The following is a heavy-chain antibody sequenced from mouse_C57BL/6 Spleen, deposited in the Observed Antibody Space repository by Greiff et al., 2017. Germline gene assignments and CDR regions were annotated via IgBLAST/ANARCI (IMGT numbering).Heavy chain of an antibody. CDR2: INPSSGYT. D-gene: IGHD1-1*01. CDR3: ARTTTVVADWYFDV. J-gene: IGHJ1*03. CDR1: GYTFTSYT. Sequence: VQLKQSGAELARPGASVKMSCKASGYTFTSYTMHWVKQRPGQGLEWIGYINPSSGYTKYNQKFKDKATLTADKSSSTAYMQLSSLTSEDSAVYYCARTTTVVADWYFDVWGTGTTVTVSS. V-gene: IGHV1-4*01.